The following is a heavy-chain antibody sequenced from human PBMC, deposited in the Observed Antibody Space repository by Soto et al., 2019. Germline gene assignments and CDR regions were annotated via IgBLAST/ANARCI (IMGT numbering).Heavy chain of an antibody. CDR1: GASFDSYT. V-gene: IGHV1-69*01. CDR2: IIPIFGTT. CDR3: ARGPLYDLESGMYWYFDL. J-gene: IGHJ2*01. D-gene: IGHD1-26*01. Sequence: QVQLVQSGAEVRKSGSSVKVSCKLSGASFDSYTITWVRQAPGQGLEWMGGIIPIFGTTNYAQKFQGRLTITAAGFTSAAYMALSILTSEDTAVYYCARGPLYDLESGMYWYFDLWGRGTLVTVSS.